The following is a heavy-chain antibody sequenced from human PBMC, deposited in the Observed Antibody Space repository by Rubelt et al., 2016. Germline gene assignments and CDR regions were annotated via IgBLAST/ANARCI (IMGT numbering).Heavy chain of an antibody. Sequence: QVQLVQSGAEVKKPGASVKVSCKASGYTFTSYGISWVRQAPGQGLEWMGWFSAYNGNTNYAQKRKGRVTMTTDTSTRTGYMELRSLRSDDTAVYYCARDLPPFRRYNWNFPLDYWGQGTLVTVSS. CDR1: GYTFTSYG. V-gene: IGHV1-18*01. CDR3: ARDLPPFRRYNWNFPLDY. CDR2: FSAYNGNT. D-gene: IGHD1-7*01. J-gene: IGHJ4*02.